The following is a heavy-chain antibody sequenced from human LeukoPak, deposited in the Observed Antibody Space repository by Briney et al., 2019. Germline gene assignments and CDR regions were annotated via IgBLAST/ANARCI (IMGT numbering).Heavy chain of an antibody. CDR2: IYHSGST. CDR1: GGSISSSNW. CDR3: ARDLYPRLDH. J-gene: IGHJ4*02. V-gene: IGHV4-4*02. D-gene: IGHD2-2*01. Sequence: SETLSLTCAVSGGSISSSNWWSWVRQPPGKGLEWIGEIYHSGSTNYNPSLKSRVTISVDTSKSQFSLKLSSVTAADTAIYYCARDLYPRLDHWGQGTLVTVSS.